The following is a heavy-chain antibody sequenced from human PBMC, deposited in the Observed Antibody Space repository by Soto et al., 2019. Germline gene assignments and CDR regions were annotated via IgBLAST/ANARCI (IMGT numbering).Heavy chain of an antibody. D-gene: IGHD6-6*01. Sequence: SETLSLTCTVSGGSISSYYWSWIRQPPGKGLEWIGYIYYSGSTYYNPSLKSRVTISVDTSKNQFSLKLSSVTAADTAVYYCARTSRFDSWGQGTLVTVSS. J-gene: IGHJ4*02. V-gene: IGHV4-59*08. CDR1: GGSISSYY. CDR2: IYYSGST. CDR3: ARTSRFDS.